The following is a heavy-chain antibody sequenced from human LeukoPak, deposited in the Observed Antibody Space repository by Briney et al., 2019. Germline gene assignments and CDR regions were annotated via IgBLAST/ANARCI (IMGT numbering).Heavy chain of an antibody. CDR2: IWTDSRI. J-gene: IGHJ6*04. CDR3: AELGITMIGGV. CDR1: GFSFSSYS. Sequence: GGSLRLSCAVSGFSFSSYSMNWVRQAPGKGLEWISYIWTDSRISYADSVKGRFTISRDNAKNSLYLQMNSLRAEDTAVYYCAELGITMIGGVWGKGTTVTISS. V-gene: IGHV3-48*01. D-gene: IGHD3-10*02.